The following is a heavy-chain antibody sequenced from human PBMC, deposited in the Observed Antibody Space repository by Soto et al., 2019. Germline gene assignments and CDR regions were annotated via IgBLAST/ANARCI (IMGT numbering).Heavy chain of an antibody. Sequence: PGGSLRLSCAASGFTFSSYGMHWVRQAPGKGLEWVSYISSGGDTIYYADSVKDRFTISRDNGRNSVFLQMNSLRVEDTAVYYCARDSITIFGVVVITGLDVWGQGTTVTVSS. V-gene: IGHV3-48*04. D-gene: IGHD3-3*01. CDR1: GFTFSSYG. CDR3: ARDSITIFGVVVITGLDV. CDR2: ISSGGDTI. J-gene: IGHJ6*02.